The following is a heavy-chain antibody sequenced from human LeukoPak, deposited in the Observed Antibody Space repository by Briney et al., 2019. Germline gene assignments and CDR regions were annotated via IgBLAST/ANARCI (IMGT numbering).Heavy chain of an antibody. Sequence: GGSLRLSCAASGFTFSDYYMSWIRQAPGKGLEWVSYISSSGSTIYYADSVKGRFTISRDNAKNSLYLQMNSLRAEDTAVYYCARDHAPYYYDSSGYPKPDYWGQGTLVTVSS. CDR2: ISSSGSTI. J-gene: IGHJ4*02. CDR1: GFTFSDYY. CDR3: ARDHAPYYYDSSGYPKPDY. V-gene: IGHV3-11*01. D-gene: IGHD3-22*01.